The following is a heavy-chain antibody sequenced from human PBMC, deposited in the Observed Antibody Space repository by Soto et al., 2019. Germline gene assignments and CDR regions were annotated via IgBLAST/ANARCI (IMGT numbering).Heavy chain of an antibody. D-gene: IGHD5-18*01. Sequence: GGSLRLSCAASGFTFSSYGMHWVRQAPGKGLEWVAVIWYDGSNKYYADSVKGRFTISRDNSKNTLYLQMNSLRAEDTAVYYCARDPGGYSYGYLKPYKLDYWGQGTLVTVSS. V-gene: IGHV3-33*01. CDR2: IWYDGSNK. CDR3: ARDPGGYSYGYLKPYKLDY. CDR1: GFTFSSYG. J-gene: IGHJ4*02.